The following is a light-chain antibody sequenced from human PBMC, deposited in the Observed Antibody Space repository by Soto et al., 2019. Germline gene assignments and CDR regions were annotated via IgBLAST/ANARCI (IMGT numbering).Light chain of an antibody. CDR3: QQSFRTPYT. J-gene: IGKJ2*01. V-gene: IGKV1-39*01. Sequence: DIQMTQSPSSLSASVGDRVTITCRASQSIGIYLNWYQQKPGKAPNLLIYAASSLQRGVPSRFSGSGSETDFTLTISSLQPEDFAIYYCQQSFRTPYTFGQGTKLEIK. CDR2: AAS. CDR1: QSIGIY.